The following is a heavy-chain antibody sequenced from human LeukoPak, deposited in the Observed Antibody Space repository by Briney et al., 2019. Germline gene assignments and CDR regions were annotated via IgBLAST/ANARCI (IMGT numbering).Heavy chain of an antibody. CDR3: AREGWELLNSFDY. CDR1: GYTFTGYY. Sequence: ASVKVSCKASGYTFTGYYMHWVRQAPGQGLEWMGWINPNSGGTNYAQKFQGRVTMTRDTSISTAYMEPSRLRSDDTAVYYCAREGWELLNSFDYWGQGTLVTVSS. CDR2: INPNSGGT. J-gene: IGHJ4*02. V-gene: IGHV1-2*02. D-gene: IGHD1-26*01.